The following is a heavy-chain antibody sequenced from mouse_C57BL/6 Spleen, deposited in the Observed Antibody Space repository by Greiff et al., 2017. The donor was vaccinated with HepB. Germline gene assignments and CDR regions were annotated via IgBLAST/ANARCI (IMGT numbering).Heavy chain of an antibody. CDR2: IWTGGGT. J-gene: IGHJ3*01. D-gene: IGHD2-4*01. CDR1: GFSLTSYA. Sequence: VKLMESGPGLVAPSQSLSITCTVSGFSLTSYAISWVRQPPGKGLEWLGVIWTGGGTNYNSALKSRLSISKDNSKSQVFLKMNSLQTDDTARYYCAGSYDYDEWFAYWGQGTLVTVSA. V-gene: IGHV2-9-1*01. CDR3: AGSYDYDEWFAY.